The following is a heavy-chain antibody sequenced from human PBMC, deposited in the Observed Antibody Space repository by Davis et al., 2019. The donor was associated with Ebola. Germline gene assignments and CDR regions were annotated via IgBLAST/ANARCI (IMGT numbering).Heavy chain of an antibody. V-gene: IGHV4-34*01. J-gene: IGHJ6*02. D-gene: IGHD3-10*01. Sequence: MPSETLSLTCAVYGGSFSGYYWSWIRQPPGKGLEWIGEINHSGSTNYNPSLKSRVTISVDKSKNQFSLKLSSVTAADTAVYYCARESFDSGSYYTGYYYYGMDVWGQGTTVTVSS. CDR3: ARESFDSGSYYTGYYYYGMDV. CDR2: INHSGST. CDR1: GGSFSGYY.